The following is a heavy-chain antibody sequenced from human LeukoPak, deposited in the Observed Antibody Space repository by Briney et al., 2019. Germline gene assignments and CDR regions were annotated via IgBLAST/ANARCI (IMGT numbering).Heavy chain of an antibody. CDR1: GFTFSSYG. J-gene: IGHJ3*02. D-gene: IGHD2-2*01. CDR3: ARSLVVVPAIDAFDI. Sequence: GGSLRLSCAASGFTFSSYGMHWVRQAPGKGLEWVAVIWYDGSNKYYADSVKGRFTISRDNSKNTLYLQMNSLRAEDTAVYYCARSLVVVPAIDAFDIWGQGTMVTVSS. CDR2: IWYDGSNK. V-gene: IGHV3-33*01.